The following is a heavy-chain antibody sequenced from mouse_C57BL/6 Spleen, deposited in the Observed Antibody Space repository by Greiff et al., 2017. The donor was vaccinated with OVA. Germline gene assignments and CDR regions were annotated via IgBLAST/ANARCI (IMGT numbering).Heavy chain of an antibody. D-gene: IGHD2-4*01. CDR1: GYTFTSYW. Sequence: QVQLQQSGAELAKPGASVTLSCKASGYTFTSYWMHWVKQRPGQGLEWIGYINPSSGYTKYNQTFKDKATLTADKASSTAYMQLSSRTYEDAAVKYCARMGDYDEGGWVADWGQGTLVTGSA. CDR3: ARMGDYDEGGWVAD. CDR2: INPSSGYT. V-gene: IGHV1-7*01. J-gene: IGHJ3*01.